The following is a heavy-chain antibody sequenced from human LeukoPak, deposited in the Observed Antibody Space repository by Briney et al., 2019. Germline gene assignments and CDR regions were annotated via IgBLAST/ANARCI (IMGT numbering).Heavy chain of an antibody. CDR3: SRSHDYGGLYFYYYMDV. CDR2: LDSSGST. D-gene: IGHD4-23*01. J-gene: IGHJ6*03. CDR1: GGSISSRSDY. Sequence: SETLSLTCTVSGGSISSRSDYWGWIRQTPGKGLEWIGNLDSSGSTYYNPSLKSRVTISVGTSKTQFSLNLRSVTAADTAIYFCSRSHDYGGLYFYYYMDVWGKGTTVTVSS. V-gene: IGHV4-39*01.